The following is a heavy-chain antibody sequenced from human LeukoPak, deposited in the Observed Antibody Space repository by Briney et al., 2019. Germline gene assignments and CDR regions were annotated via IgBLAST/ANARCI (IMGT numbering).Heavy chain of an antibody. J-gene: IGHJ6*03. CDR2: MNPNSGNT. CDR3: ARAMTTVNYYYYYYMDV. CDR1: GYSFTGYG. V-gene: IGHV1-8*02. D-gene: IGHD4-17*01. Sequence: ASVKVSCKASGYSFTGYGIIWVRQAPGQGLEWMGWMNPNSGNTGYAQKFQGRVTMTRNTSISTAYMELSSLRSEDTAVYYCARAMTTVNYYYYYYMDVWGKGTTVTISS.